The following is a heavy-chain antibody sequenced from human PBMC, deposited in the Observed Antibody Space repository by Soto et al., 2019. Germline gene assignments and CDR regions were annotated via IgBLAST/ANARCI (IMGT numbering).Heavy chain of an antibody. D-gene: IGHD6-6*01. Sequence: SETLSLTCSVSSDSMNSCGYYWSWIRQHPGKGLEWIGYIYSNGDTYYNPSLKSRVTISVDTSKNQFSLNLTSVTAADTAVYYCARRGGRSSGYYYYAMDVWGQGTTVTVSS. CDR3: ARRGGRSSGYYYYAMDV. V-gene: IGHV4-31*03. CDR1: SDSMNSCGYY. CDR2: IYSNGDT. J-gene: IGHJ6*02.